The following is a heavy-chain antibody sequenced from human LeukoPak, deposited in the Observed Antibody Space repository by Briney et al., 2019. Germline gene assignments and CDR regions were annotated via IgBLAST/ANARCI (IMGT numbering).Heavy chain of an antibody. J-gene: IGHJ4*02. V-gene: IGHV4-31*03. D-gene: IGHD3-10*01. CDR3: ARGGKGYYNDY. CDR1: GGSISSGGYY. CDR2: IYYSGST. Sequence: PSETLSLTCTVSGGSISSGGYYWSWIRQHPGKGLEWIGYIYYSGSTYYNPSLKSRVTISVDTSKNQFSLKLSSVTAADTAVYYCARGGKGYYNDYWGQGTLVTVSS.